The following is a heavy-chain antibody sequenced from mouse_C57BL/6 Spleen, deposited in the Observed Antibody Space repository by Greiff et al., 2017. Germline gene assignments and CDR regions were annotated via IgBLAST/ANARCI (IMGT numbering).Heavy chain of an antibody. D-gene: IGHD3-1*01. Sequence: QVQLKQPGAELVKPGASVKLSCKASGYTFTSYWMHWVKQRPGQGLEWIGMIHPNSGSTNYNEKFKSKATLTVDKSSSTAYMQLSSLTSEDSAVYYCARRGHSLSYAMDYWGQGTSVTVSS. CDR2: IHPNSGST. V-gene: IGHV1-64*01. J-gene: IGHJ4*01. CDR3: ARRGHSLSYAMDY. CDR1: GYTFTSYW.